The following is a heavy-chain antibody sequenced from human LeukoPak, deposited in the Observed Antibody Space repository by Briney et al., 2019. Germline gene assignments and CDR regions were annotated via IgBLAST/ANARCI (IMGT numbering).Heavy chain of an antibody. CDR2: IYPGDSDT. CDR3: ATRAPVSLEAFDI. J-gene: IGHJ3*02. CDR1: GYSFTSYW. Sequence: GESLKIPCKGSGYSFTSYWIGWVRQMPGKGLEWMGIIYPGDSDTRYSPSFQGQVTISADKSISTAYLQWSSLKASDTAMYYCATRAPVSLEAFDIWGQGTMVTVSS. V-gene: IGHV5-51*01. D-gene: IGHD1-1*01.